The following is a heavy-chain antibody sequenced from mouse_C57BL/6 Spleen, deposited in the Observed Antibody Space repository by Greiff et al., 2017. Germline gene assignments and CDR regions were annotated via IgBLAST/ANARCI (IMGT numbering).Heavy chain of an antibody. J-gene: IGHJ1*03. D-gene: IGHD1-1*01. CDR3: IYGSSYWYFDV. Sequence: QVQLQQSGAELVRPGASVTLSCKASGYTFTDYEMHWVKQTPVHGLEWIGAIDPETGGTAYNQKFKGKAILTADKSSSTAYMELRSLTSEDSAVYYCIYGSSYWYFDVWGTGTTVTVSA. CDR1: GYTFTDYE. CDR2: IDPETGGT. V-gene: IGHV1-15*01.